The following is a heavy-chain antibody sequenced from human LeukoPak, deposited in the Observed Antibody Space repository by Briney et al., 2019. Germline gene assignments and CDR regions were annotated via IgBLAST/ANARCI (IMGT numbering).Heavy chain of an antibody. V-gene: IGHV4-34*01. CDR2: IDHSGST. CDR1: GGSFSGHY. D-gene: IGHD6-6*01. CDR3: AGNIAARLDY. Sequence: SETLSLTCAVYGGSFSGHYWSWLRQPPGKGLEWIGEIDHSGSTNYNPSLKSRVTISVDTSKNQFSLKLSSVTAADTAVYYCAGNIAARLDYWGQGTLVTVSS. J-gene: IGHJ4*02.